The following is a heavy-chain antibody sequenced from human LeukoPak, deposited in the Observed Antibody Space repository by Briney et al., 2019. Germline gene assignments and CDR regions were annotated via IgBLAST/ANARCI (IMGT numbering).Heavy chain of an antibody. CDR1: GFTFSNYG. Sequence: SGGSLRLSCVASGFTFSNYGMHWVRQAPGKGLEWVAVIWSDGGNKFYRASVKGRFTISRDNSKNTLYLQMNSLSAEDTAVYYCAKGSTTFDYWGQGTLVTVSS. CDR3: AKGSTTFDY. D-gene: IGHD2/OR15-2a*01. V-gene: IGHV3-33*06. CDR2: IWSDGGNK. J-gene: IGHJ4*02.